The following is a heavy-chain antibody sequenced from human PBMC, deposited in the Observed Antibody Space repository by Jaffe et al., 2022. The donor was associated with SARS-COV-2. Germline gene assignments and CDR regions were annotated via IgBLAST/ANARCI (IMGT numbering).Heavy chain of an antibody. V-gene: IGHV3-48*03. Sequence: EVQLVESGGGLVQPGGSLRLSCAASGFTFSSYEMNWVRQAPGKGLEWVSYISSSGSTIYYADSVKGRFTISRDNAKNSLYLQMNSLRAEDTAVYYCARGTTYPHDYGDYGTAGTDAFDIWGQGTMVTVSS. CDR3: ARGTTYPHDYGDYGTAGTDAFDI. J-gene: IGHJ3*02. D-gene: IGHD4-17*01. CDR1: GFTFSSYE. CDR2: ISSSGSTI.